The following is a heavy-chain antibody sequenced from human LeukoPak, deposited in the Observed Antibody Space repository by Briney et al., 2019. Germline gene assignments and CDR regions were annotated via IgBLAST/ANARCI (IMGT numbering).Heavy chain of an antibody. V-gene: IGHV1-69*06. CDR2: IIPTFGTA. CDR1: GGTFSSYA. D-gene: IGHD5-12*01. CDR3: ADGASGQPYYYYYMDV. Sequence: SVKVSCKASGGTFSSYAISWVRQAPGQGLEWMGRIIPTFGTANYAQKFQGRVTITADKSTSTAYMELSSLRSEDTAVYYCADGASGQPYYYYYMDVWGKGTTVTVSS. J-gene: IGHJ6*03.